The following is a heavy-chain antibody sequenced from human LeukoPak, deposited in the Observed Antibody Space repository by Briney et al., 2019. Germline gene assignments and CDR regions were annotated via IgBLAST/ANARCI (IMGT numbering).Heavy chain of an antibody. D-gene: IGHD4-17*01. CDR1: GFTFSSYA. J-gene: IGHJ3*02. CDR2: ISSSGVST. CDR3: AKDRSDYGGYPPGAFDI. V-gene: IGHV3-23*01. Sequence: GGSLRLSCAASGFTFSSYAMSWVRQAPGKGLEWVSAISSSGVSTYYADSVKGRFTISRDNSKNTLYLQMNNLRAEDTAVYYCAKDRSDYGGYPPGAFDIWGQGTMVTVSS.